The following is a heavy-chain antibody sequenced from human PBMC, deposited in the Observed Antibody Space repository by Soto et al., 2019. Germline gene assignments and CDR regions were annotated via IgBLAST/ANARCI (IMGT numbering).Heavy chain of an antibody. CDR1: GFTFSSYA. CDR2: ISYDGSNK. J-gene: IGHJ4*02. Sequence: QVQLVESGGGVVQPGRSLRLSCAASGFTFSSYAMHWVRQAPGKGLEWVAVISYDGSNKYYADSVKGRFTISRDNSKNTLYLQMNSLRAEDTAVYYCARDAHRSVLDYWGQGTLVTVSS. D-gene: IGHD3-10*01. V-gene: IGHV3-30-3*01. CDR3: ARDAHRSVLDY.